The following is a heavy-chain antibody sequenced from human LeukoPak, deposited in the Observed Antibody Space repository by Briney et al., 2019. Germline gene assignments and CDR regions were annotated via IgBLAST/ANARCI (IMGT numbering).Heavy chain of an antibody. Sequence: PSETLSLTCTVSSGSISYYWSWIRQPPGKGREWIGDIYYSGTTNYNPSLKSRVTISVDTSKNQFSLNLNSVTAADTAVYYCARNRYNWNDYRDAFDIWGQGTMVTVSS. V-gene: IGHV4-59*08. CDR3: ARNRYNWNDYRDAFDI. D-gene: IGHD1-1*01. CDR1: SGSISYY. J-gene: IGHJ3*02. CDR2: IYYSGTT.